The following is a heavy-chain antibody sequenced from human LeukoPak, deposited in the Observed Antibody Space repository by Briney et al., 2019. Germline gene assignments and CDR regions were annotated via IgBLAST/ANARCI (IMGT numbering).Heavy chain of an antibody. D-gene: IGHD3-22*01. CDR3: AIGSAGYFDSSGYYYVF. Sequence: PGGSLRLSCAASGFTFSSYAMSWVRQAPGKGLEWVSTISGHGESTYYADSVKGRFTISRDNSKNTLYLQMYSLRAEDTAVYYCAIGSAGYFDSSGYYYVFWGQGTLVTVSS. CDR2: ISGHGEST. V-gene: IGHV3-23*01. CDR1: GFTFSSYA. J-gene: IGHJ4*02.